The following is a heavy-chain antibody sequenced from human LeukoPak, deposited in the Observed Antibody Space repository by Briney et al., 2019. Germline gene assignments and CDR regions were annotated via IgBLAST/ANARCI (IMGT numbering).Heavy chain of an antibody. V-gene: IGHV5-51*01. Sequence: PGESLKISCKGSGYSFTSYWIGWVRQMPGKGLEGMGIIYPGDSDTRYSPSFQGQVTISADKSISTAYLQRSSLKASDTAMYYCARLHAAAGNYYFDYWGQGTLVTVSS. J-gene: IGHJ4*02. CDR1: GYSFTSYW. D-gene: IGHD6-13*01. CDR2: IYPGDSDT. CDR3: ARLHAAAGNYYFDY.